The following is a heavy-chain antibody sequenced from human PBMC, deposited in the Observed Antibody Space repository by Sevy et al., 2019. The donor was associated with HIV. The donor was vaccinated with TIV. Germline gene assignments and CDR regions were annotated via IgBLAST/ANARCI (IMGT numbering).Heavy chain of an antibody. CDR1: GYSISSGYY. CDR2: IYHSGST. Sequence: SETLSLTCAVSGYSISSGYYWGWIRQPPGKGLEWIGSIYHSGSTYYNPSLKSRVTISVDTPKNQFSLKLSSVTAADTAVYYCARVYYYGSGSPNYYFDYWGQGTLVTVSS. CDR3: ARVYYYGSGSPNYYFDY. D-gene: IGHD3-10*01. V-gene: IGHV4-38-2*01. J-gene: IGHJ4*02.